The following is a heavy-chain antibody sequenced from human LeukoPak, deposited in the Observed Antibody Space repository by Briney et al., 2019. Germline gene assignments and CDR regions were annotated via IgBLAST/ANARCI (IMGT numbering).Heavy chain of an antibody. D-gene: IGHD6-13*01. V-gene: IGHV1-2*02. CDR3: ARPRLYSSSWYRECWFDP. CDR2: INPNSGGT. CDR1: GYTFTGYY. J-gene: IGHJ5*02. Sequence: ASVMVSCKASGYTFTGYYMHWVRQAPGQGLEWMGWINPNSGGTNYAQKFQGRVTMTRDTSISTAYMELSRLRSDDTAVYYCARPRLYSSSWYRECWFDPWGQGTLVTVSS.